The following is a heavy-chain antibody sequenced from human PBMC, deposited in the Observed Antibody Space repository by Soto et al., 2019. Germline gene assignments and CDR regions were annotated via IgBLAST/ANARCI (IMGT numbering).Heavy chain of an antibody. CDR3: AREAGGYIAVAGSLDY. V-gene: IGHV3-21*01. Sequence: PGGSLRLSCAASGFTFSSYSMNWVRQAPGKGLEWVSSISSSSSYIYYADSVKGRFTISRDNAKNSLYLQMNSLRAEDTAVYYCAREAGGYIAVAGSLDYWGQGTLVSVSS. J-gene: IGHJ4*02. CDR2: ISSSSSYI. D-gene: IGHD6-19*01. CDR1: GFTFSSYS.